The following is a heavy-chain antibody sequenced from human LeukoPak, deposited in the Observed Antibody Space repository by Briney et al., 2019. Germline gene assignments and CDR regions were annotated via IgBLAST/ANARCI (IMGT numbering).Heavy chain of an antibody. Sequence: PSETLSLTCTFYGGSISGYYCSWIRQRPGKGLEWIGSISYSGSPSYNPSLKSRVTISVDTSKNQFSLKLSSVTAADTAVYYCATYSSGGNSLFDYWGQGTLVTVSS. V-gene: IGHV4-59*01. D-gene: IGHD4-23*01. CDR3: ATYSSGGNSLFDY. J-gene: IGHJ4*02. CDR2: ISYSGSP. CDR1: GGSISGYY.